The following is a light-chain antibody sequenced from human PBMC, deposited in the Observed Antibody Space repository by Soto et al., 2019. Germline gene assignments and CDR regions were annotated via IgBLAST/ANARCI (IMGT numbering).Light chain of an antibody. V-gene: IGKV3-15*01. Sequence: EIVMTQSPATLSVSPGERATLSCRASQSISSKLAWFQQKAGQGPRLLIYDTSTRATGIPARFSGSGSGTEFTLTINSLQSEDFAVYYRQQYYDWWTFGQGTKVEVK. CDR2: DTS. CDR3: QQYYDWWT. J-gene: IGKJ1*01. CDR1: QSISSK.